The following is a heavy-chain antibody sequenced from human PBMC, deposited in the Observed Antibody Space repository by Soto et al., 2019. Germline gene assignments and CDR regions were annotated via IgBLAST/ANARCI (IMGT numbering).Heavy chain of an antibody. V-gene: IGHV3-30*18. CDR3: AKGGRQWLVTSDFNY. Sequence: GGSLRLSCAASVFTFSDYAMHWARQATNKGLEWVAVVSHDGRNTHYADSVKGRFTISRDSSKNTVSLEMTSLRAEDTAVYYCAKGGRQWLVTSDFNYWGQGALVTVSS. J-gene: IGHJ4*02. CDR1: VFTFSDYA. D-gene: IGHD6-19*01. CDR2: VSHDGRNT.